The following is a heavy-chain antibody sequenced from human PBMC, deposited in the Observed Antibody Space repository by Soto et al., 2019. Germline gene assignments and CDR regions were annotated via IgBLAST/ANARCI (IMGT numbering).Heavy chain of an antibody. V-gene: IGHV3-7*03. CDR2: IKQDESEK. Sequence: GGSLRLSCATYGLTFTDHWMSWVRQAPGKGLEWVANIKQDESEKNYLDSVKGRFTISRDNAKNSLYLQMNSLRAEDTAVYYCASDRFRGTYYLRGVTYFFEEWGQGAPVTVSS. J-gene: IGHJ4*02. D-gene: IGHD1-26*01. CDR1: GLTFTDHW. CDR3: ASDRFRGTYYLRGVTYFFEE.